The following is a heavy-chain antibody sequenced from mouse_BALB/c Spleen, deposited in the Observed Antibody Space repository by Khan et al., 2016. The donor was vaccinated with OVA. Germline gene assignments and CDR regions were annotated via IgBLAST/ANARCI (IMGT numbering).Heavy chain of an antibody. D-gene: IGHD2-13*01. J-gene: IGHJ3*01. V-gene: IGHV1-18*01. CDR1: GYSFTGYT. CDR3: VRSASYGDYVEAWFAY. Sequence: EVQLQQSGPELVKPGASMKMSCKASGYSFTGYTMNWVKQSHVKNLEWIGLINPYNGGTAYTQKFRGKATLTVDKSSNTAYMELLSLTSEDSAVYYCVRSASYGDYVEAWFAYWGQGTLVTVSA. CDR2: INPYNGGT.